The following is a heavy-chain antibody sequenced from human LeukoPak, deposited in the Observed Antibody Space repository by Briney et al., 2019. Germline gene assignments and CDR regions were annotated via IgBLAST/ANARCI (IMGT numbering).Heavy chain of an antibody. CDR2: IYSGGST. Sequence: GGSLRLSCAASGFTVGSNYMSWVRQAPGKGLEWVSVIYSGGSTYYADSVKGRFTISRDNSKNTLYLQMNSLRAEDTAVYYCAREGLDSGYENWGQGTLVTVSS. CDR1: GFTVGSNY. CDR3: AREGLDSGYEN. D-gene: IGHD5-12*01. V-gene: IGHV3-53*01. J-gene: IGHJ4*02.